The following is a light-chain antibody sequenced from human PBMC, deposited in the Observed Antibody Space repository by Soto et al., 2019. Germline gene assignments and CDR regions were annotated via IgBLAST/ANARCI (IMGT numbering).Light chain of an antibody. V-gene: IGKV1-33*01. CDR1: QDISNH. CDR3: QQSYSTSWT. J-gene: IGKJ1*01. Sequence: DIQMTQSPSPLSASVGDRVTITCQASQDISNHLNWYQQKPGKAPKLLIYDASNLETGVPSRFSGSGSGTDFTVTISSLQPEDFATYYCQQSYSTSWTFGQGTKVDIK. CDR2: DAS.